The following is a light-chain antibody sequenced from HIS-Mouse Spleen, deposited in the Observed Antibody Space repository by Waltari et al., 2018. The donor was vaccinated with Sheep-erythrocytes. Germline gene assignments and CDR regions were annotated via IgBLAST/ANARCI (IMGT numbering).Light chain of an antibody. CDR2: DVR. V-gene: IGLV2-11*01. CDR3: CSYAGSYNHV. J-gene: IGLJ1*01. Sequence: QSALTQPPPVSGSPGQSVTISCTGTSSAAGCYCYLSWYQQHPGKAPKLMIYDVRKRPSGVPDRFSGSKSGNTASLTISGLQAEDEADYYCCSYAGSYNHVFATGTKVTVL. CDR1: SSAAGCYCY.